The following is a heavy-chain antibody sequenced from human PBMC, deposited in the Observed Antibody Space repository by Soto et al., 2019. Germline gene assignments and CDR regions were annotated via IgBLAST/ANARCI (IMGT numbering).Heavy chain of an antibody. D-gene: IGHD3-22*01. CDR1: GFTFSSYA. CDR2: ISGSGGST. Sequence: GGSLRLSCAASGFTFSSYAMSWVRQAPGKGLEWVSAISGSGGSTYYADSVKGRFTISRDNSKNTLYLQMNSLRAEDTAVYYCAKLPDYYDSSGYYSPYYFDYWGQGTLVTVSS. V-gene: IGHV3-23*01. CDR3: AKLPDYYDSSGYYSPYYFDY. J-gene: IGHJ4*02.